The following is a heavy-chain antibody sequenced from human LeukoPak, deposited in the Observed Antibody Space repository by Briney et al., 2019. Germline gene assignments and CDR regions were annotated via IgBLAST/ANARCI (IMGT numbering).Heavy chain of an antibody. J-gene: IGHJ6*02. CDR3: ARDIVLTYGMDV. Sequence: PSETLSLNCSVSGGSISSNYWSWIRQPPGKGLGWMGYIYYTGTTHYNPSLEGRVTISLDASKTQFSLRLTSVTAADTAIYYCARDIVLTYGMDVWGQGTTVTVSS. D-gene: IGHD2-8*02. CDR1: GGSISSNY. CDR2: IYYTGTT. V-gene: IGHV4-59*01.